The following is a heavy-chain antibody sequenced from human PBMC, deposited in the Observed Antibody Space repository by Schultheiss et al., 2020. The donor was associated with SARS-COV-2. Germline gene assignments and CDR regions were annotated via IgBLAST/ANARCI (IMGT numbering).Heavy chain of an antibody. CDR2: IYWDDDK. V-gene: IGHV2-5*02. CDR3: ARMVCMVDTWGMDV. D-gene: IGHD5-18*01. Sequence: SGPTLVKPTLTLTLTCTFSGFSLSTSGVGVGWIRQPPGKALEWLALIYWDDDKRYSPSLKTRLTISKDTSKNQVVLTMTNMDPVDTATYYCARMVCMVDTWGMDVWGKGTTVTVSS. CDR1: GFSLSTSGVG. J-gene: IGHJ6*04.